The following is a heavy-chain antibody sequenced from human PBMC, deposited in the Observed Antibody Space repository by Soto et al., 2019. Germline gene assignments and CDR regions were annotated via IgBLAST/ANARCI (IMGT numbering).Heavy chain of an antibody. D-gene: IGHD2-2*02. CDR1: GGFLSGYY. J-gene: IGHJ4*02. CDR3: AVGRAPLLYGGYFDY. CDR2: INHSGST. Sequence: TSETLSLTCAVYGGFLSGYYWSWIRPPPGKGLEWIGEINHSGSTNYNPSLKSRVTISVDTSKNQFSLKLSSVTAADTAVYYCAVGRAPLLYGGYFDYWGQGTLVTVSS. V-gene: IGHV4-34*01.